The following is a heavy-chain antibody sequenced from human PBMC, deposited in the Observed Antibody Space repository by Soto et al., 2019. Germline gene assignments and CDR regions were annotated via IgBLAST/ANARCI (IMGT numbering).Heavy chain of an antibody. J-gene: IGHJ5*02. CDR3: ARGGPVIAVTDTSGSWFDP. CDR2: IIPILDMT. Sequence: QVQLVQSGAEVKKPGSSVKVSCTSSGGTFRTYSINWVRQAPGQGLEWMGRIIPILDMTNYAQKFQGRVTITADXSXGXAXXELNNLRSEDTAVYYCARGGPVIAVTDTSGSWFDPWGQGTLVTVSS. CDR1: GGTFRTYS. V-gene: IGHV1-69*02. D-gene: IGHD6-19*01.